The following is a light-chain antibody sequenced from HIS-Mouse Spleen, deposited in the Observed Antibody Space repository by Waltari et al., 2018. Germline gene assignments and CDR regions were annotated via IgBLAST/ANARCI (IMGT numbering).Light chain of an antibody. V-gene: IGLV1-47*01. CDR3: AAWDDSLSGPWV. CDR2: RNN. CDR1: SSNSGTNY. J-gene: IGLJ3*02. Sequence: QSVLTQPPSASGTPGQRVTISCSGSSSNSGTNYVSLYQQLPGTAPKLLIYRNNQRPSGVPDRFSGSKSGTSASLAISGLRSEDEADYYCAAWDDSLSGPWVFGGGTKLTVL.